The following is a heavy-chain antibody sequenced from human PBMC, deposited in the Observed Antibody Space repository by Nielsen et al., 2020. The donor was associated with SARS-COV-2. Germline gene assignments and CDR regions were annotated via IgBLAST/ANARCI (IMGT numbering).Heavy chain of an antibody. CDR3: ATGILRYCSGGSCYPHYYYYGMDV. J-gene: IGHJ6*02. CDR2: ISAYNGNT. Sequence: ASVKVSCKASGYTFTSYGISWVRQAPGQGLEWMGWISAYNGNTNYAQKLQGRVTMTTDTSTSTAYMELSSLRSEDTAVYYCATGILRYCSGGSCYPHYYYYGMDVWGQGTTVTVSS. CDR1: GYTFTSYG. V-gene: IGHV1-18*01. D-gene: IGHD2-15*01.